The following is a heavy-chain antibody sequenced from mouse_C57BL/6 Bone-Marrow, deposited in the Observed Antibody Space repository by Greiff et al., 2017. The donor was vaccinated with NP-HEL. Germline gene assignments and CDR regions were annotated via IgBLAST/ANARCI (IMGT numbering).Heavy chain of an antibody. CDR3: ARQLRLRLAWFAY. V-gene: IGHV1-81*01. D-gene: IGHD3-2*02. J-gene: IGHJ3*01. CDR1: GYTFTSYG. CDR2: IYPRSGNS. Sequence: QVQLQQSGAELARPGASVKLSCKASGYTFTSYGISWVQQRPGQGLEWIGEIYPRSGNSYYLEKFKGKATLTADKSSSTAYMELRSLTSEDSAVYFCARQLRLRLAWFAYWGQGTLVTVSA.